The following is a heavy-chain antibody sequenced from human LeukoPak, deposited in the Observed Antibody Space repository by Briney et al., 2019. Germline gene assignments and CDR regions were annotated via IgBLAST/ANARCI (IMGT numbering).Heavy chain of an antibody. V-gene: IGHV4-59*01. CDR3: ARGRDVDLDAFDI. D-gene: IGHD5-12*01. CDR2: IYYSGST. CDR1: GGSISSYY. J-gene: IGHJ3*02. Sequence: SETLSLTCTVSGGSISSYYWSWIRQPPGKGLEWIGYIYYSGSTNYNPSLKSRVTISVDTSKNQFSLKLSSVTAADTAVYYCARGRDVDLDAFDIWGQGTMVTVSS.